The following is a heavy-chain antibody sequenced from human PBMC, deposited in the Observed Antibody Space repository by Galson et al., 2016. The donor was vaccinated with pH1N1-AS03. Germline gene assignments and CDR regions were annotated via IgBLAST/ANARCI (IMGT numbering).Heavy chain of an antibody. Sequence: SLRLSCAASGFTFSSYAMSWVRQTPGKGLEWVSAISGSGVTTYYAESVKGRFTISRDNSKTTVSRQMNSLSADDTAIYYCSKGVRYAFYAQFDRWGQGTLVTVSS. V-gene: IGHV3-23*01. CDR1: GFTFSSYA. CDR3: SKGVRYAFYAQFDR. D-gene: IGHD2/OR15-2a*01. CDR2: ISGSGVTT. J-gene: IGHJ4*02.